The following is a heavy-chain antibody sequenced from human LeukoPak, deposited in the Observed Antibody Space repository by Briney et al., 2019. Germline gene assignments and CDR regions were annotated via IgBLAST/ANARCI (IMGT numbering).Heavy chain of an antibody. CDR1: GYTFTGYY. Sequence: GASVKVSCKASGYTFTGYYMPWVRQAPGQGLEWMGRINPNSGGTNYAQNFQGRVTMTRDTPISTAYMDLSRLTSDDTAVYYCARPDCSSTSCLNAFDIWGQGTMVTVSS. D-gene: IGHD2-2*01. CDR2: INPNSGGT. CDR3: ARPDCSSTSCLNAFDI. V-gene: IGHV1-2*06. J-gene: IGHJ3*02.